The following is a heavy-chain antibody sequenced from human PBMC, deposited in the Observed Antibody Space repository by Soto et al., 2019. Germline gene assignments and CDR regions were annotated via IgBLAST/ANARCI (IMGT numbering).Heavy chain of an antibody. Sequence: QVQLQESGPGLVKPSQTLSLTCTVSGGSISSGGYYWSWIRQHPGKGLEWIGYIYYSGSTYYNPSLKSRVTISVDTSKTQFSLKLSSVTAADTAVYYCAREVYCSGGSCSHNWFDPWGQGTLVTVSS. J-gene: IGHJ5*02. D-gene: IGHD2-15*01. V-gene: IGHV4-31*03. CDR3: AREVYCSGGSCSHNWFDP. CDR2: IYYSGST. CDR1: GGSISSGGYY.